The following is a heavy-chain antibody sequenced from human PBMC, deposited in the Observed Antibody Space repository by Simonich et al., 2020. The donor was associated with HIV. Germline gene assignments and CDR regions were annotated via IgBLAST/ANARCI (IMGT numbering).Heavy chain of an antibody. D-gene: IGHD2-2*01. Sequence: QVQLQQWGAGLLKPSETLSLTCAVYGGSFSGYYWSWNRQPPGKGLEWIGEINHRGSTNYNPSLKSRVTISVDTSKNQFSLKLSSVTAADTAVYYCARGFYQRLYYFDYWGQGTLVTVSS. CDR2: INHRGST. J-gene: IGHJ4*02. CDR3: ARGFYQRLYYFDY. CDR1: GGSFSGYY. V-gene: IGHV4-34*01.